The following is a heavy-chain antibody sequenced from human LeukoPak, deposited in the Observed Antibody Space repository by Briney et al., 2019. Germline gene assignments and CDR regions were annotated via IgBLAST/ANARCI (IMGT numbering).Heavy chain of an antibody. CDR2: INHSGST. CDR1: GGSFSGYY. Sequence: PSETLSLTCAVYGGSFSGYYWSWIRQPPGKGLEWIGEINHSGSTNYNPSLKSRVTISVDTSKSQFSPKLSSVTAADTAVYYCARGTQTYYDKAPVDYWGQGTLVTVSS. D-gene: IGHD3-22*01. J-gene: IGHJ4*02. CDR3: ARGTQTYYDKAPVDY. V-gene: IGHV4-34*01.